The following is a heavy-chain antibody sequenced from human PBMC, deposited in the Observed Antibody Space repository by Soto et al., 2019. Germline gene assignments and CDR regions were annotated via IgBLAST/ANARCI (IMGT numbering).Heavy chain of an antibody. Sequence: QVQMVQSGAELKRPGASVRVSCKASAYTFTSYYVHWVRQAPGQGPEWMGMIKPSRGSTDYAQKFQGRVTMPRDTSTTTVYMELSSLRSEDTAIYFCTRSVITTAGTDAFDLWGQGTLVTVSS. CDR1: AYTFTSYY. CDR2: IKPSRGST. D-gene: IGHD6-13*01. CDR3: TRSVITTAGTDAFDL. J-gene: IGHJ3*01. V-gene: IGHV1-46*03.